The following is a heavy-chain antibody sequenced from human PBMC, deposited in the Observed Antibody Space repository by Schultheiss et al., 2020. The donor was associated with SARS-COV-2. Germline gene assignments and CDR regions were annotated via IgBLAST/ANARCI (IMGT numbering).Heavy chain of an antibody. CDR2: ISSSGSTI. Sequence: GGSLRLSCAASGFTFSSYEMNWVRQAPGKGLEWVSYISSSGSTIYYADSVKGRFTISRDNAKNSLYLQMNSLRAEDTALYYCAKAAHWSGHDAFDIWGQGTMVTVSS. J-gene: IGHJ3*02. CDR1: GFTFSSYE. V-gene: IGHV3-48*03. CDR3: AKAAHWSGHDAFDI. D-gene: IGHD3-3*01.